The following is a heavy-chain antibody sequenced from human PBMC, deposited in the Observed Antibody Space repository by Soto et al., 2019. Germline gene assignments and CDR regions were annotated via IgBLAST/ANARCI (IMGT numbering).Heavy chain of an antibody. CDR2: TYYRSKWYN. Sequence: PSQTLSLTCAISGDSVSSNSAAWNWIRQSPSRGLEWLGRTYYRSKWYNDYAVSVKSRITISPDTSKNQFSLQLNSVTPEDTAVYYCARDHELGYCSSTSCGKDVWGQGTTVTVSS. CDR1: GDSVSSNSAA. J-gene: IGHJ6*02. D-gene: IGHD2-2*01. CDR3: ARDHELGYCSSTSCGKDV. V-gene: IGHV6-1*01.